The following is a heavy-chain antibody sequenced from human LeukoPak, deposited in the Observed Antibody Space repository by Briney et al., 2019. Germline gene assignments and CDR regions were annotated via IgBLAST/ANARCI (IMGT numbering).Heavy chain of an antibody. Sequence: GGSLRLSCAASGFTFSSYAMSWVRQAPGKGLEWVSAISGSGGSTYYADSVKGRFTISRDNSKNTLYLQMNSLRAEDTAVYYCAKGFGELLLESYFDYWGQGTLVTVSS. D-gene: IGHD3-10*01. J-gene: IGHJ4*02. CDR2: ISGSGGST. V-gene: IGHV3-23*01. CDR3: AKGFGELLLESYFDY. CDR1: GFTFSSYA.